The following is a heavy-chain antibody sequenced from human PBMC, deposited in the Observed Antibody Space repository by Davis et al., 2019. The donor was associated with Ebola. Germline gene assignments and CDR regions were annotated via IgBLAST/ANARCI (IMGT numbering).Heavy chain of an antibody. CDR2: IYSGGNT. D-gene: IGHD3-22*01. CDR1: GFTVSGTY. Sequence: PGGSLRLSSAVSGFTVSGTYMTWVRQAPGEGLEWVSLIYSGGNTYYADSVQGRFTISRDNSKNTLYLQMNSLRAEDTAVYYCARGGDTSGYYVRDNWFAPWGQGTLVTVSS. J-gene: IGHJ5*02. CDR3: ARGGDTSGYYVRDNWFAP. V-gene: IGHV3-53*01.